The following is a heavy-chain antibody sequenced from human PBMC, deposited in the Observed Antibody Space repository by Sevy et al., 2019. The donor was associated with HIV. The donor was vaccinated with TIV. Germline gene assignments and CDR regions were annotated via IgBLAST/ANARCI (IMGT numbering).Heavy chain of an antibody. D-gene: IGHD3-22*01. CDR1: GFTFSTHS. J-gene: IGHJ4*02. CDR2: ISYDGNIE. CDR3: ARDLGYESTGYLPLFDN. V-gene: IGHV3-30-3*01. Sequence: GGSLRLSCAASGFTFSTHSMHWVRQAPGNGLEWVAFISYDGNIEYYPDSVKSRFTISRDDSKNTLYLQMNSLRSEDTALYYCARDLGYESTGYLPLFDNSGQGTLVTVSS.